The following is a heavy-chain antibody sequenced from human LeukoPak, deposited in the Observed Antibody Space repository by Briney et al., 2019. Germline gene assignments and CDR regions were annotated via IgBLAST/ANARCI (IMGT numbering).Heavy chain of an antibody. CDR3: ARELLIAAGVFDY. CDR1: GFTFSSYS. D-gene: IGHD6-13*01. V-gene: IGHV3-21*01. CDR2: ISSSSSYI. Sequence: GGSLRLSCAASGFTFSSYSMNWVRQAPGKGLEWVSSISSSSSYIYYADSVKGRFTISRDNAKNSLYLQMNSLRAEDTAVYYCARELLIAAGVFDYWGQGTLVTVSS. J-gene: IGHJ4*02.